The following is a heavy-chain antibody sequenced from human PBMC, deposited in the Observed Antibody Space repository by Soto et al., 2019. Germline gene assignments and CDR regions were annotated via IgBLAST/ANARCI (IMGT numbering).Heavy chain of an antibody. J-gene: IGHJ4*02. CDR1: GFTLSGSA. CDR3: TISGGSYSVGY. Sequence: EVQLVESGGGLVQPGESLKLSCAASGFTLSGSAVHWVRQASGKGLEWVGRIRSKTHNYATDYIASVKGRFTMSRDDSNNTAYLQMNGLKTDDTTVYYCTISGGSYSVGYWGQGTLVTVSS. CDR2: IRSKTHNYAT. D-gene: IGHD1-26*01. V-gene: IGHV3-73*02.